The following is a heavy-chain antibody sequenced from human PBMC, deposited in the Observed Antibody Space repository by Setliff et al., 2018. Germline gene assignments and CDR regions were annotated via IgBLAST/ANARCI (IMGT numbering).Heavy chain of an antibody. CDR1: GYTFSTYA. CDR2: INTNTGNP. D-gene: IGHD3-10*01. V-gene: IGHV7-4-1*02. Sequence: ASVKVSCKGSGYTFSTYAIIWMRQAPGQGLEWMGWINTNTGNPSYAQGFTGRFVFSLDTSVSTAYLQISRLKAEDTAIYYCARGSRFGTIVYRGDYYLDVWGKGTTVTVSS. J-gene: IGHJ6*03. CDR3: ARGSRFGTIVYRGDYYLDV.